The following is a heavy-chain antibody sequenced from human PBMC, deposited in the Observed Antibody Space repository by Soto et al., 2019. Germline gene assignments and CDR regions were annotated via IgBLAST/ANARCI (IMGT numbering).Heavy chain of an antibody. CDR3: ASPGVGYCSSTSCRGVWFDP. Sequence: PSETLSLTCAVYGGSFSGYYWSWIRKPPGKGLEWIGEINHSGSTNYNPSLKSRVTISVDTSKNQFSLKLSSVTAADTAVYYCASPGVGYCSSTSCRGVWFDPWGQGTLVTVS. CDR2: INHSGST. V-gene: IGHV4-34*01. J-gene: IGHJ5*02. D-gene: IGHD2-2*01. CDR1: GGSFSGYY.